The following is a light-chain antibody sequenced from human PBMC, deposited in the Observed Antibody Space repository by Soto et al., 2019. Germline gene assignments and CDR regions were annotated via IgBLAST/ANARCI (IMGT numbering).Light chain of an antibody. CDR1: SGDIGSYNR. J-gene: IGLJ1*01. V-gene: IGLV2-14*01. CDR2: EVT. CDR3: SSYTNINTRACV. Sequence: QSDLTQPASVSGSPGQSITISCTGTSGDIGSYNRVSWYQQHPGEAPKLIIYEVTDRPSGVSNRFSGSKSGNTASLTISGLQAEDEAEYYCSSYTNINTRACVFGTGTKLTVL.